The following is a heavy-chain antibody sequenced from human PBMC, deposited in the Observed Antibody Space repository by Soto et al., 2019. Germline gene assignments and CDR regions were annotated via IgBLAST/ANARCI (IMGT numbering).Heavy chain of an antibody. J-gene: IGHJ2*01. D-gene: IGHD6-19*01. Sequence: EVQLVESGGGLVQPGGSLRLSCAASGFTFSSYSMNWVRQAPGKGLEWVSYISSSSSTIYYADSVKGRFTISRDNAKNSLYLQMNSLRDEDTAVYYCARVCCRAVADWSDWYFDLWGRGTLVTVSS. V-gene: IGHV3-48*02. CDR1: GFTFSSYS. CDR2: ISSSSSTI. CDR3: ARVCCRAVADWSDWYFDL.